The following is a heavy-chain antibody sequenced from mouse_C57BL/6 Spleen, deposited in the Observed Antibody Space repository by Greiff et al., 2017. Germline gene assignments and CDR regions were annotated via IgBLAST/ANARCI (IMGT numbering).Heavy chain of an antibody. D-gene: IGHD2-4*01. CDR3: AREFDYDVGYAMDY. CDR1: GYAFSSYW. J-gene: IGHJ4*01. V-gene: IGHV1-80*01. CDR2: IYPGDGDT. Sequence: QVQLQQSGAELVKPGASVKISFKASGYAFSSYWMNWVKQRPGKGLEWIGQIYPGDGDTNYNEKFKGKATLTADKSSSTAYMQLSSLTSEDSAVYFCAREFDYDVGYAMDYWGRGTSVTVSS.